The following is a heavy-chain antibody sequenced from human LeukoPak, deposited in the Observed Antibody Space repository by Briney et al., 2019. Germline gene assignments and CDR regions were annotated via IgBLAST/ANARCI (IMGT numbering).Heavy chain of an antibody. J-gene: IGHJ4*02. D-gene: IGHD3-10*01. CDR1: GFTFSSYA. CDR2: ISGSGGST. CDR3: AKESGYYGSGSSDY. V-gene: IGHV3-23*01. Sequence: GGSLRLSCAASGFTFSSYAMSWVRQAPGKGLEWVSAISGSGGSTYYADSVKGRFTIFRDNSKNTLYLQMNSLRAEDTAVYYCAKESGYYGSGSSDYWGQGTLVTVSS.